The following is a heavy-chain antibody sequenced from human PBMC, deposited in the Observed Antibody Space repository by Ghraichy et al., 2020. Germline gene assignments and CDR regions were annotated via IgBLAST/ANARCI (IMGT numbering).Heavy chain of an antibody. CDR2: IPTSSSYT. D-gene: IGHD6-13*01. V-gene: IGHV3-11*05. CDR1: GFTFSDHH. CDR3: ARDLAADKRAMDV. Sequence: GGSLRLSCTASGFTFSDHHMGWIRQAPEKGLEWVSYIPTSSSYTKYADSVKGRFTISRDNAKNSLYLQMTSLRAEDTAVYYCARDLAADKRAMDVWGQGTTVTVSS. J-gene: IGHJ6*02.